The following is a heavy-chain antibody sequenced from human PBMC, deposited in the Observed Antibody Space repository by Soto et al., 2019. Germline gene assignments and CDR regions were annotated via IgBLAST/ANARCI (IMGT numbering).Heavy chain of an antibody. Sequence: QVQLVESGGGVVQPGRSLRLSCAASGFIFSTYGIHWVRQAPGKGLEWVAVISYDGSSKYYADSVKGRFTIYRDNSKNTLNLQMSSLRVEDTAIYSCAKDGRPYTLNFDNWLDPWGQGTLVTVSP. CDR1: GFIFSTYG. D-gene: IGHD3-16*01. CDR2: ISYDGSSK. CDR3: AKDGRPYTLNFDNWLDP. V-gene: IGHV3-30*18. J-gene: IGHJ5*02.